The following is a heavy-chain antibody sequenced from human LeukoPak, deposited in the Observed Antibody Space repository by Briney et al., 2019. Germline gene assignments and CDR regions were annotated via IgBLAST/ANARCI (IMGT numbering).Heavy chain of an antibody. V-gene: IGHV3-48*01. J-gene: IGHJ5*02. CDR3: ARGFGSGTFFS. D-gene: IGHD3-10*01. CDR2: ITSTSTNI. Sequence: GGSLRLSCAASGFTFSSYGMHWVRQAPGKGLEWVSRITSTSTNINYADSVKGRFTISRDNAQNSLYLQMNSLKAEDTAVYYCARGFGSGTFFSWGQGTLVTVSS. CDR1: GFTFSSYG.